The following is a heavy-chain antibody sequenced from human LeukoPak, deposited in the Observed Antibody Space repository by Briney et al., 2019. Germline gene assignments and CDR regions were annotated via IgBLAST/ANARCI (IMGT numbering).Heavy chain of an antibody. V-gene: IGHV3-21*01. CDR3: ARDSDDSSGYYSHNWFDP. J-gene: IGHJ5*02. Sequence: GGSLRLSCAASGFTFSSYSMNWVRQAPGKGLEWVSSISSSSSYIYYADSVKGRFTISRDNAKNSLYLQMNSLRAEDTAVYYCARDSDDSSGYYSHNWFDPWGQGTLVTVSS. D-gene: IGHD3-22*01. CDR1: GFTFSSYS. CDR2: ISSSSSYI.